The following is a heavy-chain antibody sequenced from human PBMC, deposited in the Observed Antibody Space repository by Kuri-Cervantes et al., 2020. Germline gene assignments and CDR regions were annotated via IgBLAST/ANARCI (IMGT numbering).Heavy chain of an antibody. J-gene: IGHJ4*02. CDR3: ARDLCSGGSCYFSYFDY. CDR1: GGTFSSYA. D-gene: IGHD2-15*01. CDR2: IIPIFGTA. Sequence: SVKVSCKASGGTFSSYAISWVRQAPGQGLEWMGGIIPIFGTANYAQKFQGRVTITADESTSTAYMELSSLRSEDTAVYYCARDLCSGGSCYFSYFDYRGQGTLVTVSS. V-gene: IGHV1-69*13.